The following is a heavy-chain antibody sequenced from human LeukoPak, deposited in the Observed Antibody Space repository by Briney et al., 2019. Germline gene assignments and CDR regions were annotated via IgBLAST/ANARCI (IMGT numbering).Heavy chain of an antibody. Sequence: GGSLRLSCAASGFTFSSYWMSWVRQAPGKGLEWVANIKQDGSEKYYVDSVKGRFTISSDSSKNTLYLQMNSLRAGDAAVYYCAKAPVTTCSGAYCYPFDYWSQGTLVTVSS. CDR2: IKQDGSEK. D-gene: IGHD2-15*01. CDR1: GFTFSSYW. V-gene: IGHV3-7*03. J-gene: IGHJ4*02. CDR3: AKAPVTTCSGAYCYPFDY.